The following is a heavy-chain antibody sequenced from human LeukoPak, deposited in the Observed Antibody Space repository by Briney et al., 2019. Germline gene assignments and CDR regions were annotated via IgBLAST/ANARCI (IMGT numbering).Heavy chain of an antibody. V-gene: IGHV3-11*01. CDR3: AREMDGPYGSGSPLDY. Sequence: PGGSLRLSCAASGFTFSECYMSWIRQAPGRGLEWVSYISSSGSTTYYADSVKGRFTISRDNAKNSLYLQMNSLRAEDTAVYYCAREMDGPYGSGSPLDYWGQGTLVTVSS. CDR2: ISSSGSTT. D-gene: IGHD3-10*01. J-gene: IGHJ4*02. CDR1: GFTFSECY.